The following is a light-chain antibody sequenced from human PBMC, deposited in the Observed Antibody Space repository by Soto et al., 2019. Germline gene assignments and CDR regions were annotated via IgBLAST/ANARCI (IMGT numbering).Light chain of an antibody. CDR1: SSNIGSNA. V-gene: IGLV1-44*01. Sequence: QSVQTQPPSASGTPGQRVTISCSGSSSNIGSNAVNWYQQFPGTAPKLLIYTDNQRPSGVPDRFSGSKSGTSASLAISGLQSEDEADYFCAAWDGSLNAYVFGTGTKLTVL. CDR2: TDN. J-gene: IGLJ1*01. CDR3: AAWDGSLNAYV.